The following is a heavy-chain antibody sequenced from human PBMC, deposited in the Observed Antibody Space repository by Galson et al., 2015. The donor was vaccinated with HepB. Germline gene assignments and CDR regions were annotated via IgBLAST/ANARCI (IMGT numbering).Heavy chain of an antibody. CDR3: ARVGGSGWSRETNWFDP. J-gene: IGHJ5*02. CDR1: GFTFSSYW. CDR2: IKQDGSDP. V-gene: IGHV3-7*01. Sequence: SLRLSCAASGFTFSSYWMSWVRQTPGTGLEWVANIKQDGSDPYYVDSVKGRFTISRDNAQNSLYLQMNSLRAEDTAVYYCARVGGSGWSRETNWFDPWGQGTLVTVSS. D-gene: IGHD6-19*01.